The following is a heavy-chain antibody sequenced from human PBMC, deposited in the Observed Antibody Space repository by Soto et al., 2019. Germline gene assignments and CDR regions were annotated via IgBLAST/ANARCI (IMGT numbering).Heavy chain of an antibody. D-gene: IGHD2-21*02. Sequence: SETLSLTVTVSGASITDYCWVWIRQPAGKGLEWSGRIFSSGSTNYNPSLKLRITMSLDTSKNQFSLRLNSATATDTAVYFCERDQGVVVTADNWFDPWGQGILVTVSS. J-gene: IGHJ5*02. CDR3: ERDQGVVVTADNWFDP. CDR2: IFSSGST. CDR1: GASITDYC. V-gene: IGHV4-4*07.